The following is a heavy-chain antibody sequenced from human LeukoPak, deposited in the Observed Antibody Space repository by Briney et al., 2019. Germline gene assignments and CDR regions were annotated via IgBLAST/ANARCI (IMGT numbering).Heavy chain of an antibody. CDR3: ARVLVRGVIDDY. J-gene: IGHJ4*02. V-gene: IGHV3-74*01. CDR1: GLTLSSYW. Sequence: GGSLRLSCAASGLTLSSYWMHWVRQAPGKGLVWVSRINSNRSSTSYADSVKGRFTISRDNAKNTLYLQMNRLRAEDTAVYYCARVLVRGVIDDYWGQGTLVTVSS. CDR2: INSNRSST. D-gene: IGHD3-10*01.